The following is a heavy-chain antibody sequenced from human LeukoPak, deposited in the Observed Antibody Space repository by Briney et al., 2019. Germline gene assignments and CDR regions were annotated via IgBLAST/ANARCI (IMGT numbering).Heavy chain of an antibody. D-gene: IGHD3-10*01. CDR1: GFTFSSYG. V-gene: IGHV3-30*18. CDR2: ISYDGSNK. Sequence: PGRSLRLSCAASGFTFSSYGMRWVRQAPGKGLEWVAVISYDGSNKYYADSVKGRFTISRDNSKNTLYLQMNSLRAEDTAVYYCAKEPHLGDYGSGGNPDPFFDYWGQGTLVTVSS. CDR3: AKEPHLGDYGSGGNPDPFFDY. J-gene: IGHJ4*02.